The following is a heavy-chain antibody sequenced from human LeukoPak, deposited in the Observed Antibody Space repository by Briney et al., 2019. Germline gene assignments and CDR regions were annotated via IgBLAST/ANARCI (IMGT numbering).Heavy chain of an antibody. D-gene: IGHD6-19*01. CDR1: GYTFTGYY. CDR3: ARVSHQWLVGFDY. J-gene: IGHJ4*02. CDR2: INPNSGGT. Sequence: ASVKVSCKASGYTFTGYYMHWVRQAPGQGLEWMGWINPNSGGTSYAQKFQGWVTMTRDTSISTAYMELSRLRSDDTAVYYCARVSHQWLVGFDYWGQGTLVTVSS. V-gene: IGHV1-2*04.